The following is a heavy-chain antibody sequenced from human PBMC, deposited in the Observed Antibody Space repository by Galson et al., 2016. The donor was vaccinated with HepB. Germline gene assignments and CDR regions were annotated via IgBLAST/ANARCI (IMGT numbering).Heavy chain of an antibody. CDR1: GFTFTDYY. Sequence: SLRLSCAASGFTFTDYYMDWVRQAPGKGLEWIGRTSDKARSYTTEYAATVKGRFTISRDNSKKSMYLQMNSLKTEDTAVYYCAKSGVNTLGAFNVGGQGTMLTVSS. V-gene: IGHV3-72*01. CDR2: TSDKARSYTT. D-gene: IGHD4/OR15-4a*01. J-gene: IGHJ3*01. CDR3: AKSGVNTLGAFNV.